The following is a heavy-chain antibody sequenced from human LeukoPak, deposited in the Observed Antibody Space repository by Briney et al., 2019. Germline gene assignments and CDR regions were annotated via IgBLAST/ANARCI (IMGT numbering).Heavy chain of an antibody. V-gene: IGHV3-33*01. D-gene: IGHD1-1*01. CDR1: GFTFSSYG. Sequence: GGSLRLSCAASGFTFSSYGMHWVRQAPGKGLEWVAVIWYDGSNKYYADSVKGRFTISRDNSKNTLYLQMNSLRAEDTAVYYCARGGPGTGMDYWGQGALVTVSS. J-gene: IGHJ4*02. CDR3: ARGGPGTGMDY. CDR2: IWYDGSNK.